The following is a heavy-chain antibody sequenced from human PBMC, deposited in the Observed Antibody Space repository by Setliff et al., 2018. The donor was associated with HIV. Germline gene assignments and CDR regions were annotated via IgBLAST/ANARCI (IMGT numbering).Heavy chain of an antibody. J-gene: IGHJ5*02. V-gene: IGHV1-3*04. D-gene: IGHD1-26*01. CDR1: GFTLEKYW. CDR3: AREPFYSGSYPGYNWFDP. Sequence: GGSLRLSCAASGFTLEKYWMHWVRQAPGQRLEWMGWINTGKGSTKYSQNFQGRVTITRDTPASTAYMELSSLRSEDTAVYYCAREPFYSGSYPGYNWFDPWGQGTLVTVSS. CDR2: INTGKGST.